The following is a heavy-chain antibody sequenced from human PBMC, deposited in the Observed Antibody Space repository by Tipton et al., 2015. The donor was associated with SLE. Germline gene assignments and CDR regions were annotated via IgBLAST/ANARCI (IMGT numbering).Heavy chain of an antibody. J-gene: IGHJ3*02. Sequence: SLRLSCAASGFTFSSYAMHWVRQAPGKGLEWVAVISYDGSNKYYADSVKGRFTISRDNSKNTLYLQMNSLRAEDTAVYYCARERGSIFGVVTLFDIWGQGTMVTVSS. D-gene: IGHD3-3*01. CDR1: GFTFSSYA. CDR3: ARERGSIFGVVTLFDI. V-gene: IGHV3-30*04. CDR2: ISYDGSNK.